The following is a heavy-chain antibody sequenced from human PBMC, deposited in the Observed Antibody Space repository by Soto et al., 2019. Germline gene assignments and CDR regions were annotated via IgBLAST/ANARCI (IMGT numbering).Heavy chain of an antibody. CDR1: GFTFSSSA. J-gene: IGHJ4*02. V-gene: IGHV3-30-3*01. CDR2: ISYDGTNK. D-gene: IGHD1-1*01. CDR3: ARVKEGYNLFDY. Sequence: GGSLRLSCAASGFTFSSSAMHWVRQAPGKGLEWVAVISYDGTNKYYADSVKGRFTISRENSKNTLYLQMNSLRAEDTAVYYCARVKEGYNLFDYWGQGTLVTVSS.